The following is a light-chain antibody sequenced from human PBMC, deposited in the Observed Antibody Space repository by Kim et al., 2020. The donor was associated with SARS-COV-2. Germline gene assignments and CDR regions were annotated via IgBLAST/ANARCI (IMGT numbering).Light chain of an antibody. Sequence: SPAPLSVFPGERASLACRARQSVGRSLAWYQQKPGQLPSLLIYAASNMATGIPDRFTGSGSGTEFTLTISSLQSEDSAVYYSQHNAFGGGTKVA. J-gene: IGKJ4*01. CDR1: QSVGRS. CDR3: QHNA. CDR2: AAS. V-gene: IGKV3-15*01.